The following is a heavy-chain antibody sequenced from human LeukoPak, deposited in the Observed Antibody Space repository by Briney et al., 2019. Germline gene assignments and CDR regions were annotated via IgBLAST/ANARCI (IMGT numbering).Heavy chain of an antibody. CDR1: GFTFSTYW. V-gene: IGHV3-7*03. CDR3: ARGQYTDGLSY. D-gene: IGHD5-24*01. CDR2: IKPDGSEK. J-gene: IGHJ4*02. Sequence: GGSLRLSCAASGFTFSTYWMTWVRQAPGKGLEWVAIIKPDGSEKYYVDSVKGRFTISRDNAENSLFLQMNGLRPEDTAVFYCARGQYTDGLSYWGQGTLVTVSS.